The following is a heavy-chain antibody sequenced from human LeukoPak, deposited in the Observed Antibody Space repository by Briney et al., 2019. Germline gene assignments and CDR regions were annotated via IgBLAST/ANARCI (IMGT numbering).Heavy chain of an antibody. J-gene: IGHJ4*02. CDR2: ISSNGGST. CDR3: ARRAPGFSCGWLDY. CDR1: GFTLSTYA. Sequence: PGESLRLSCAASGFTLSTYAIHWDRQAPGKGLEYDSAISSNGGSTFYANSVKGRFIVSRDNSKNTLYLQMGSLRAEGLVVYYCARRAPGFSCGWLDYWGQGTLVTVSS. D-gene: IGHD6-19*01. V-gene: IGHV3-64*01.